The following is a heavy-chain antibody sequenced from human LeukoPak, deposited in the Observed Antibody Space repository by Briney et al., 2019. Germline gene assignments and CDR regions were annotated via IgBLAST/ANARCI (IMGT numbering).Heavy chain of an antibody. V-gene: IGHV1-2*02. CDR1: GYTFTGYY. D-gene: IGHD2-21*02. Sequence: ASVKVSCKASGYTFTGYYMHWVRQAPGQGLEWMGWINPNSGGTNYAQKFQGRVTMTRDTSISTAYMELSRLRSDDTAVYYCARSLVTESGYPTPFDYWGQGTLVTVSS. J-gene: IGHJ4*02. CDR3: ARSLVTESGYPTPFDY. CDR2: INPNSGGT.